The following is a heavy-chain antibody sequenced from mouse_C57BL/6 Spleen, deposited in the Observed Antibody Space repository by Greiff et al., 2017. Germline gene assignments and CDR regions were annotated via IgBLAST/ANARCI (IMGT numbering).Heavy chain of an antibody. V-gene: IGHV1-64*01. CDR1: GYTFTSYW. Sequence: QVQLQQSGAELVKPGASVTLSCKASGYTFTSYWMHWVKQRPGQGLEWIGMIHPNSGSTNYNEKFKSKATLTVDKSCSTAYMQLSSLTSEDAAVYYCARMYLRGAAYWGQGTPLTVSS. CDR2: IHPNSGST. D-gene: IGHD5-1*01. CDR3: ARMYLRGAAY. J-gene: IGHJ2*01.